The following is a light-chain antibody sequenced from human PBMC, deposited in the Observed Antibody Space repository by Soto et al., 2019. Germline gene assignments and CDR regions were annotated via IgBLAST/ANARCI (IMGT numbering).Light chain of an antibody. V-gene: IGKV1-33*01. CDR1: EDINNY. CDR3: QHYHTLPPELT. CDR2: DAS. J-gene: IGKJ5*01. Sequence: DIQMTQSPSSLSASVGDRVTITCQASEDINNYLNWYQQKPGKAPKLRIYDASDLETGVPSRFSGSVSGSDFTFTISNLQPEDVASYFCQHYHTLPPELTFGQGTRLEI.